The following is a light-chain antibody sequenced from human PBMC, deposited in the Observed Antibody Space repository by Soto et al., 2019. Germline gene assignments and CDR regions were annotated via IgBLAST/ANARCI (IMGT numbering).Light chain of an antibody. CDR3: HQRQRCPRT. CDR2: GAS. Sequence: ERVLAQSPATLSSSTGERATLSCRASQTVGVRLAWYQHKPGQDPRLIIYGASNRAAGIPDRFSGSGSGTDSTLTITSLEPEDFPFYSCHQRQRCPRTFGQGTKVDI. V-gene: IGKV3-11*01. CDR1: QTVGVR. J-gene: IGKJ1*01.